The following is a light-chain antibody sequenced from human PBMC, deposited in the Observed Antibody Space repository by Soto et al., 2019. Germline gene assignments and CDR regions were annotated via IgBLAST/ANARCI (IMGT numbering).Light chain of an antibody. Sequence: EIVLTQSPATLSLSLGERATLSCRASQSVSSYLASYQQKPGQAPRLLINDASNRATGIPARFSGSGSGTDFTLTISSLEPEDFAVYYCQQRSNLPLTFGGGTKVEIK. CDR2: DAS. V-gene: IGKV3-11*01. J-gene: IGKJ4*01. CDR3: QQRSNLPLT. CDR1: QSVSSY.